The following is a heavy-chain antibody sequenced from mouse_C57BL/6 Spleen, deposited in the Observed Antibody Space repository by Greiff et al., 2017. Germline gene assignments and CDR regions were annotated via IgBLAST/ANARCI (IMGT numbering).Heavy chain of an antibody. CDR2: ISSGGSYT. CDR1: GFTFSSYG. V-gene: IGHV5-6*01. J-gene: IGHJ3*01. Sequence: EVQLVESGGDLVKPGGSLKLSCAASGFTFSSYGMSWVRQTPDKRLEWVATISSGGSYTYYPDSVKGRFTISRDNAKNTLYLQMSSLKSEYTAMYYCARHEDSSGYAWFAYWGQGTLVTVSA. CDR3: ARHEDSSGYAWFAY. D-gene: IGHD3-2*02.